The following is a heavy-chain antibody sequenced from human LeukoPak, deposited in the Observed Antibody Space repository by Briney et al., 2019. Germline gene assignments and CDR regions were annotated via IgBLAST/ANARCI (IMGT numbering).Heavy chain of an antibody. D-gene: IGHD6-19*01. CDR2: IYYSGSA. CDR3: AREGDSSGWYENAFDI. J-gene: IGHJ3*02. Sequence: SETLSLTCTVSGGSISSSSYYWGWIRQPPGKGLEWIGSIYYSGSAYYNPSLKSRVTISVDTSKNQFSLKLSSVTAADTAVYYCAREGDSSGWYENAFDIWGQGTMVTVSS. CDR1: GGSISSSSYY. V-gene: IGHV4-39*07.